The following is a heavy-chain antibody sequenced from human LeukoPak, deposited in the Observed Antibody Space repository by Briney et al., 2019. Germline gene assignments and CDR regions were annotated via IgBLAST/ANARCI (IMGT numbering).Heavy chain of an antibody. Sequence: ASVKVSCKASGYTFTSYGISWVRQAPGQGLEWMGWISAYNLNTNYAQKLQGRVTMTTDTSTSTAYMELRSLRSDDTAVYYCVRDGGVLFGEFPFDYWGQGTLVTVSS. CDR2: ISAYNLNT. CDR3: VRDGGVLFGEFPFDY. D-gene: IGHD3-10*02. V-gene: IGHV1-18*01. J-gene: IGHJ4*02. CDR1: GYTFTSYG.